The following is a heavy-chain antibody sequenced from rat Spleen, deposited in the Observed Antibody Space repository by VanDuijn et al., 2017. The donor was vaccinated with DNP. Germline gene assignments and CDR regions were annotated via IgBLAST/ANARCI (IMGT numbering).Heavy chain of an antibody. Sequence: EVQLVESGGGLVQPGRSLKLSCAASGFTFSNYYMAWVRQAPKKGLEWVAAISPSGSRTYYTDCVKGRFTIFRDNAADTVYLQMNSLRSEDSATYYCAKDHYGGPDYWVQGVMVSVSS. J-gene: IGHJ2*01. V-gene: IGHV5-27*01. CDR3: AKDHYGGPDY. D-gene: IGHD1-11*01. CDR2: ISPSGSRT. CDR1: GFTFSNYY.